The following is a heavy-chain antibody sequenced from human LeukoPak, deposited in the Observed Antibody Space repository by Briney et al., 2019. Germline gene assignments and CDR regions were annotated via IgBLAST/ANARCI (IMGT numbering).Heavy chain of an antibody. Sequence: EASVKVSCKASGGTFSSYTISWVRQAPGQGLEWMGRIIPILGIANYAQKFQGRVTITADKSTSTAYMELSSLRSEDTAVYYCARDADYGDYVDYWGQGTPVTVSS. V-gene: IGHV1-69*04. CDR3: ARDADYGDYVDY. CDR1: GGTFSSYT. D-gene: IGHD3-16*01. J-gene: IGHJ4*02. CDR2: IIPILGIA.